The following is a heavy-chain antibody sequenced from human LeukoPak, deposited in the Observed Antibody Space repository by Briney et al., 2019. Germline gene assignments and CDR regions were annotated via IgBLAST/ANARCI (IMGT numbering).Heavy chain of an antibody. CDR3: AREGITGTTEWFDP. V-gene: IGHV4-4*07. D-gene: IGHD1-7*01. Sequence: PSETLSLTCTVSGGSICSYYWSWLRQPAGKGLEWIGRIYTSGSTNYNPSLKSRVTMSVDTSKNQFSLKLSSVTAADTAVYYCAREGITGTTEWFDPWGQGTLVTVSS. J-gene: IGHJ5*02. CDR1: GGSICSYY. CDR2: IYTSGST.